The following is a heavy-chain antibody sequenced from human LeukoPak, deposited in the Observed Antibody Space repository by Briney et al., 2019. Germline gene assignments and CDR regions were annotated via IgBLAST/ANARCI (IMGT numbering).Heavy chain of an antibody. CDR2: FDPEDCET. CDR1: GYTLTELS. Sequence: ASVKVSCKVSGYTLTELSMHWVRQAPGKGLEWMGGFDPEDCETIYAQKYKVRVTMTEDTSTDTAYMELRSLRSEETAVYYCASRFDWLLIFDYWGQGTLVTVSS. CDR3: ASRFDWLLIFDY. V-gene: IGHV1-24*01. D-gene: IGHD3-9*01. J-gene: IGHJ4*02.